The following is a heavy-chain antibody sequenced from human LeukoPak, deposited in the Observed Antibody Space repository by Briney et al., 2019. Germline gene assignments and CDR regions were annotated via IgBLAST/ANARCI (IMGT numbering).Heavy chain of an antibody. CDR1: GYTFTNYD. Sequence: ASVKVSCKASGYTFTNYDINWVRQATGQGLEWMGWMNPNSGNTGYAQKFQGRVTMTKNISISTAYMDLSSLRSEDTAVYYCARGGGYCGGGSCPYYFGYWGQGTLVTVSS. CDR3: ARGGGYCGGGSCPYYFGY. J-gene: IGHJ4*02. D-gene: IGHD2-15*01. V-gene: IGHV1-8*01. CDR2: MNPNSGNT.